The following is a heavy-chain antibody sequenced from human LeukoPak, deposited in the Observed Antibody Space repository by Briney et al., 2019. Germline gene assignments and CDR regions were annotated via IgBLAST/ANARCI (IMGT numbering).Heavy chain of an antibody. CDR2: ISAYNGDT. J-gene: IGHJ6*02. V-gene: IGHV1-18*01. Sequence: ASVKVSCKASGGTFSSYAISWVRQAPGQGLEWMGWISAYNGDTNYAQKLQGRVTMTTDTSTSTAYMELRSLRSNDTAVYYCARGYYDFWSGYYPRYYYYGMDVWGQGTTVTVSS. CDR3: ARGYYDFWSGYYPRYYYYGMDV. CDR1: GGTFSSYA. D-gene: IGHD3-3*01.